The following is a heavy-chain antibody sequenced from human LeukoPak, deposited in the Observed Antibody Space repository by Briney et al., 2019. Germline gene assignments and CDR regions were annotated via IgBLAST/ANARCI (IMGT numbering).Heavy chain of an antibody. CDR1: GFTFSSYS. CDR3: ASSNPISSGWSITYYYYGMDV. Sequence: TGGSLRLSCAASGFTFSSYSMNWVRQAPGKGLEWVSSISSSSSYIYYADSVKGRFTISRDNAKNSLYLQMNSLRAEDTAVYYCASSNPISSGWSITYYYYGMDVWGQGTTVTVSS. V-gene: IGHV3-21*01. CDR2: ISSSSSYI. D-gene: IGHD6-19*01. J-gene: IGHJ6*02.